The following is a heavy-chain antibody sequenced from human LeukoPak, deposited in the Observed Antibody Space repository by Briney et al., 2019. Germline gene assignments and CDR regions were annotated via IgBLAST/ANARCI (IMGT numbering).Heavy chain of an antibody. V-gene: IGHV1-46*01. D-gene: IGHD4-23*01. CDR3: ARAPHDYGGKRGSYYFDY. J-gene: IGHJ4*02. CDR2: INPSGGST. CDR1: GYPFTHYY. Sequence: GASVEVSLQASGYPFTHYYMPWVRPAPGQGLGLVGIINPSGGSTSYAQKFQGRVTMTRDTSTSTVYMELSSLRSEDTAVYYCARAPHDYGGKRGSYYFDYWGQGTLVTVSS.